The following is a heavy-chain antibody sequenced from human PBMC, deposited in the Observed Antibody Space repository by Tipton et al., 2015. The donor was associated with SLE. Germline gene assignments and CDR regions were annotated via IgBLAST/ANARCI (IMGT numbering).Heavy chain of an antibody. CDR3: ARGEWGRSYWYFDL. D-gene: IGHD3-16*01. Sequence: SLRLSCAASGLTVSSSYMSWVRQAPGKGLEWVSVIYGGGSTYYADSVKGRFSISRDHSRNTLYLQMNSLGAEDTAVYYCARGEWGRSYWYFDLWGRGTLVTVSS. CDR2: IYGGGST. J-gene: IGHJ2*01. V-gene: IGHV3-66*01. CDR1: GLTVSSSY.